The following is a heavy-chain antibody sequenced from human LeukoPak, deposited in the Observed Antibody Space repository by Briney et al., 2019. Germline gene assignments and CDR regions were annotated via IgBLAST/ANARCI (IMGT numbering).Heavy chain of an antibody. Sequence: SETLSLTCTVSGGSISSSSYYWGWIRQPPGKGLEWIGSIYYSGSTYYNPSLKSRVTISVDTSKNQFSLKLSSVTAADPAVYYCWITFGGVIDEFDYWGQGTLVTVSS. V-gene: IGHV4-39*01. CDR2: IYYSGST. J-gene: IGHJ4*02. CDR3: WITFGGVIDEFDY. D-gene: IGHD3-16*02. CDR1: GGSISSSSYY.